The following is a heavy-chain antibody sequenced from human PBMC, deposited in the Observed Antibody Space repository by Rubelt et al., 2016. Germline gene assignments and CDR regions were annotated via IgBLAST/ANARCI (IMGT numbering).Heavy chain of an antibody. J-gene: IGHJ4*02. CDR3: ASASVG. D-gene: IGHD6-6*01. CDR2: IQPDGSER. CDR1: GFSFSSPW. Sequence: EVHLEESGGGLVQPGGSLRLSCVGSGFSFSSPWMSWIRQAPGKGLEWVATIQPDGSERYYVDYVKGRLTNSRENAKNSLYLQMDSLRVEETAVYYCASASVGWGQGTVVTVSS. V-gene: IGHV3-7*05.